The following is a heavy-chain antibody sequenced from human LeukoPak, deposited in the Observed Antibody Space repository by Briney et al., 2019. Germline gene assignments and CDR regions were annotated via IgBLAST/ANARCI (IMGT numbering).Heavy chain of an antibody. Sequence: SVKVSCKGSVYTFTSYYMHWVRQAPGPGLEWVGIINPSGGSTSYAQKFQGRVTMTRDTSTSTVYMELNSLRSEDTAVYYCARAPERIWFGAQRSLYYGMDVWGQGTTVTVSS. CDR3: ARAPERIWFGAQRSLYYGMDV. CDR2: INPSGGST. D-gene: IGHD3-10*01. V-gene: IGHV1-46*01. CDR1: VYTFTSYY. J-gene: IGHJ6*02.